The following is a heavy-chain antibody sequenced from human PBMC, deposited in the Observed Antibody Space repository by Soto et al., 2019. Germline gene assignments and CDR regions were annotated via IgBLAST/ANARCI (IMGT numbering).Heavy chain of an antibody. J-gene: IGHJ5*02. D-gene: IGHD6-13*01. V-gene: IGHV4-61*01. CDR3: ARASMGYSSSWFDP. CDR2: IYYSGST. CDR1: GGSVSSGSYY. Sequence: SETLSLTCTVSGGSVSSGSYYWSWIRQPPGKGLEWIGYIYYSGSTNYNPSLKSRVTISVDASKNQFSLKLSSVTAADTAVYYCARASMGYSSSWFDPWGQGTLVTVYS.